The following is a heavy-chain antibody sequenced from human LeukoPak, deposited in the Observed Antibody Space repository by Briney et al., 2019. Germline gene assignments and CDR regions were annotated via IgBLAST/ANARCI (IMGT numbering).Heavy chain of an antibody. CDR2: ISATSGNT. CDR1: GYTFTERG. J-gene: IGHJ5*02. Sequence: ASVKVSCKASGYTFTERGISWMRHVPGQGLEWMGWISATSGNTYYAETFQDRVTMTTDASTSTAYMELRDLTVDDTAVYYCGEGSTGWSRDPWGQGTLVTVSS. D-gene: IGHD6-19*01. CDR3: GEGSTGWSRDP. V-gene: IGHV1-18*01.